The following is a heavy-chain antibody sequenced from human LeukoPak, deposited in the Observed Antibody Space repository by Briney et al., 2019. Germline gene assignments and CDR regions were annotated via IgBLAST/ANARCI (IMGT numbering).Heavy chain of an antibody. D-gene: IGHD3-3*01. CDR2: IYYSGST. CDR3: ARGYDFWSGFPNDAFDI. J-gene: IGHJ3*02. V-gene: IGHV4-59*01. Sequence: SETLSLTCTISGGSISTYYWSWIRQPPGNGLEWIGYIYYSGSTNYNPSLKSRVTISVDTSKNQFSLKLTSATAADTAVYYCARGYDFWSGFPNDAFDIWGQGTMVTVSS. CDR1: GGSISTYY.